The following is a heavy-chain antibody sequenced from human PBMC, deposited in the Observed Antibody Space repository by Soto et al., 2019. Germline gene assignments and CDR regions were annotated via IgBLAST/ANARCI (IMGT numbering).Heavy chain of an antibody. Sequence: GASVKVSCKASGYTFTRYGISWLRQAPGQGLEWMGWISAYNGDTKFAEGLQGRVTMTTDTSTVTTYMELRSLRSDDTAVYYCARGYCSGGTCYNPDYWGQGTLVTVSS. V-gene: IGHV1-18*01. CDR3: ARGYCSGGTCYNPDY. CDR1: GYTFTRYG. J-gene: IGHJ4*02. CDR2: ISAYNGDT. D-gene: IGHD2-15*01.